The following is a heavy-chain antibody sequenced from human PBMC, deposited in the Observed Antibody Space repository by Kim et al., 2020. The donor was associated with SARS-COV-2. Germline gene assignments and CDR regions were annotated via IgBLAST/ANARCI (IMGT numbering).Heavy chain of an antibody. CDR3: SKQDYDRRGVRFDP. Sequence: GGSLRLSCAASGFIFSNNAMGWLRQAPGQGLEWVSTITGASGDTWYADAVRGRFTVSRDNSKNTLYLQLDSLRAEDTAFYYCSKQDYDRRGVRFDPGGQGTLVSVSS. V-gene: IGHV3-23*01. CDR1: GFIFSNNA. D-gene: IGHD3-22*01. CDR2: ITGASGDT. J-gene: IGHJ5*02.